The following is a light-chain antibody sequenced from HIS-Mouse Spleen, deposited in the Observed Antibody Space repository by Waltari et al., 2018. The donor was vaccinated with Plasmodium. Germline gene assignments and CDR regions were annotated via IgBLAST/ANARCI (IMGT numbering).Light chain of an antibody. CDR2: GAS. CDR1: QSVSSN. V-gene: IGKV3-15*01. J-gene: IGKJ1*01. Sequence: EIVMTQSPATLSVSPGERATLSCRASQSVSSNLAWYQQKPGLAPRLRIYGASTRATGIPARFSGSGSGTEFTLTISSMQSEDFAVYYCQQYNNWPRGTFGQGTKVEIK. CDR3: QQYNNWPRGT.